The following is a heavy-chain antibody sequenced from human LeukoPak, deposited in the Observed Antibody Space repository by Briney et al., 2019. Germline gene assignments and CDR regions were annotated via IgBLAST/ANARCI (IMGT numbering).Heavy chain of an antibody. D-gene: IGHD1-1*01. J-gene: IGHJ5*02. CDR2: IRAYNGNT. CDR1: GYTFTSYG. Sequence: EASVKASCKASGYTFTSYGISWVRQAPGQGLEWMGWIRAYNGNTNYAQKLQGRDTVPTDTSTSTAYMELRSLRSDDTAVYYCASAGGAGTTGHYRIYYNWFDPWGQGTLVTVSS. CDR3: ASAGGAGTTGHYRIYYNWFDP. V-gene: IGHV1-18*01.